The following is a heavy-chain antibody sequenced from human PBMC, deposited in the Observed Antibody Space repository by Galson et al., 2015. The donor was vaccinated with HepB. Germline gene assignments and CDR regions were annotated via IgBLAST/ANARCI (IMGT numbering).Heavy chain of an antibody. CDR1: GFTFSSYA. Sequence: SLRLSCAASGFTFSSYAMHWVRQAPGKGLEWVAVISYDGSNKYYADSVKGRFTISKDNSKNTLSLQMNSLRAEDTAVYYCARGLYGDYLTVYGMDVWGQGTTVSVSS. CDR3: ARGLYGDYLTVYGMDV. V-gene: IGHV3-30-3*01. CDR2: ISYDGSNK. J-gene: IGHJ6*02. D-gene: IGHD4-17*01.